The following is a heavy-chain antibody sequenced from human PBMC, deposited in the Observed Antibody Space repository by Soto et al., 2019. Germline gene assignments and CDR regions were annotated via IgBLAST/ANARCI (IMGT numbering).Heavy chain of an antibody. Sequence: QGRLVESGGGVVQPGRSPRLSCAASGFTFSRHAFHWVRQAPGKGLEWVAAISYDGSKEYYAGSVKGRFAISRDNCRNTLFLQMNSLRGDDTAVYYCAREVAGYCSGGNCCSGGGDYWGQGTLVTVSS. V-gene: IGHV3-30*09. D-gene: IGHD2-15*01. J-gene: IGHJ4*02. CDR1: GFTFSRHA. CDR2: ISYDGSKE. CDR3: AREVAGYCSGGNCCSGGGDY.